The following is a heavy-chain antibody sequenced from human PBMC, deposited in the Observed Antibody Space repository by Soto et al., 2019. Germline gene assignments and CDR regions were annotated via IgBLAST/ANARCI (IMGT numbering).Heavy chain of an antibody. CDR2: INHSGRV. D-gene: IGHD3-22*01. CDR3: STRAYDTNGYYRFDS. CDR1: GGSFSGHS. J-gene: IGHJ5*01. V-gene: IGHV4-34*01. Sequence: PSETLSLTCAVYGGSFSGHSWTWIRQSPGKGLEWIGDINHSGRVNYSPSLKSRVTISLDTSKNQFSLTLSAVTAADTAMYYCSTRAYDTNGYYRFDSWRQGTLVTVSS.